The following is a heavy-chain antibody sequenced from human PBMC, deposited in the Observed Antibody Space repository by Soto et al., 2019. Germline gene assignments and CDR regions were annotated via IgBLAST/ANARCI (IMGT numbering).Heavy chain of an antibody. Sequence: QLQLQESGSGLVKPSQTLSLTCAVSGGSISSGGYSWNWIRQPPGKGLEWIGSVWQSGSTKYSPSLQSRVTIPVDTSTNHFSLNLTSVTAADTAVYYCGRGEGPWGQGTLVTVSS. J-gene: IGHJ4*02. V-gene: IGHV4-30-2*05. CDR1: GGSISSGGYS. CDR2: VWQSGST. CDR3: GRGEGP.